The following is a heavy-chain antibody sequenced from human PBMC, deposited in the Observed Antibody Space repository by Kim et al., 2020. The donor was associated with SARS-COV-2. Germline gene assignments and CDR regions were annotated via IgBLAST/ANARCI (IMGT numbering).Heavy chain of an antibody. D-gene: IGHD2-2*01. V-gene: IGHV5-51*01. J-gene: IGHJ6*02. CDR3: ARHRSARDIVVVPAAIRSRRRGYYYYGMDV. CDR1: GYSFTSYW. CDR2: IYPGDSDT. Sequence: GESLKISCKGSGYSFTSYWIGWVRQMPGKGLEWMGIIYPGDSDTRYSPSFQGQVTISADKSISTAYLQWSSLKASDTALYYCARHRSARDIVVVPAAIRSRRRGYYYYGMDVWGQGTTVTVSS.